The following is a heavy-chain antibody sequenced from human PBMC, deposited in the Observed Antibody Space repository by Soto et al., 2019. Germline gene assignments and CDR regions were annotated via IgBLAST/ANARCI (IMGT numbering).Heavy chain of an antibody. CDR2: ISGSGGST. CDR3: AKDGYDFWSGPPPSAFDI. J-gene: IGHJ3*02. D-gene: IGHD3-3*01. Sequence: GSLRLSCAASGFTFSSYAMSWVRQAPGKGLEWVSAISGSGGSTYYADSVKGRFTISRDNSKNTLYLQMNSLRAEDKAVYYCAKDGYDFWSGPPPSAFDIWGQGTMVTVSS. CDR1: GFTFSSYA. V-gene: IGHV3-23*01.